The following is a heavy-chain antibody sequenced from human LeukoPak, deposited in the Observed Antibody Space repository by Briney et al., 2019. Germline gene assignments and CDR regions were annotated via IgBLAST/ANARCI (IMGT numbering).Heavy chain of an antibody. CDR3: ARGPSDYYYDSSGYHDY. CDR1: GGTFSSYA. V-gene: IGHV1-69*13. J-gene: IGHJ4*02. CDR2: IIPILGTA. Sequence: ASVKLSCKASGGTFSSYAISWVRQAPGPGLEWMGGIIPILGTANYAQKFQGRVTITADESTSTAYMELSRLRSEDTAVYYCARGPSDYYYDSSGYHDYWGQGTLVTVSS. D-gene: IGHD3-22*01.